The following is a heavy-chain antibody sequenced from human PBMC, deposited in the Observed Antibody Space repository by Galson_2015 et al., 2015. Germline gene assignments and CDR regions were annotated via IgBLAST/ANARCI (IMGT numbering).Heavy chain of an antibody. V-gene: IGHV3-74*01. CDR3: ARGCSSPSCYYYGLDV. CDR2: IKSDGSIT. D-gene: IGHD2-2*01. Sequence: SLRLSCAASGFTFSSYWMHWVRQVPGKGLVWVSHIKSDGSITNYADSVKGRFTISRDNAKNTLYLQMNSLRAEDTAVYYCARGCSSPSCYYYGLDVWGQGTTVTVSS. CDR1: GFTFSSYW. J-gene: IGHJ6*02.